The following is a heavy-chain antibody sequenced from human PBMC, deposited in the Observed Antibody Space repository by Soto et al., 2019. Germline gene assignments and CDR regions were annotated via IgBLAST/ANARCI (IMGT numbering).Heavy chain of an antibody. D-gene: IGHD2-21*01. J-gene: IGHJ4*02. CDR3: ARFRRVNSNFDY. CDR1: GGSFSGYY. V-gene: IGHV4-34*01. Sequence: PSETLSLTCAVYGGSFSGYYWSWIRQPPGKGLEWIGEINHSGSTNYNPSLKSRVTISVETSKNQFSLKLSSVTAADTAVYYCARFRRVNSNFDYWGQGTLVTVYS. CDR2: INHSGST.